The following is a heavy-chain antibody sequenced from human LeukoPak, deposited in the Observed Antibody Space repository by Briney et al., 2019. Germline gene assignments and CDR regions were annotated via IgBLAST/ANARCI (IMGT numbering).Heavy chain of an antibody. CDR3: ATFGDYDQQSLDDY. CDR1: GGSISSSNW. D-gene: IGHD3-10*01. V-gene: IGHV4-4*02. Sequence: SETLSLTCAVSGGSISSSNWWSWVRQPPGKGLEWIGEIYHSGSTNYNPSLKSRVTISVDKSKNQFSLKLSSVTAADTAVYYCATFGDYDQQSLDDYWGQGTLVTVSS. CDR2: IYHSGST. J-gene: IGHJ4*02.